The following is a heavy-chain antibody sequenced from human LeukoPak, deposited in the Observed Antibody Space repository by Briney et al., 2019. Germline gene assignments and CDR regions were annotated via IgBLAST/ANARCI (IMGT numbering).Heavy chain of an antibody. J-gene: IGHJ6*03. CDR2: IIPIFGTA. Sequence: ASVKVSCKASGGTFSSYAISWVRQAPGQGLEWMGGIIPIFGTANYAQKFQGRVTITTDESTSTAYMELSSLRSEDTAVYYCARADIVVVPAASSHRYYHYYMDVWGKGTTVTVSS. CDR3: ARADIVVVPAASSHRYYHYYMDV. CDR1: GGTFSSYA. D-gene: IGHD2-2*01. V-gene: IGHV1-69*05.